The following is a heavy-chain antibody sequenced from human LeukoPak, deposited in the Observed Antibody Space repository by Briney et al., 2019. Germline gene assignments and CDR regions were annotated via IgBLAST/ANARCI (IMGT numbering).Heavy chain of an antibody. CDR3: AKPQGMATTF. V-gene: IGHV3-30*02. Sequence: GGSLRLSCVASGFTFSSYGMHWVRQAPGRGLEWVAFIRYDGSNKYYADSVKGRFTISRDNSKNTLYLQMNSLRAEDTAVYYCAKPQGMATTFWGQGTLVTVSS. J-gene: IGHJ4*02. D-gene: IGHD5-24*01. CDR1: GFTFSSYG. CDR2: IRYDGSNK.